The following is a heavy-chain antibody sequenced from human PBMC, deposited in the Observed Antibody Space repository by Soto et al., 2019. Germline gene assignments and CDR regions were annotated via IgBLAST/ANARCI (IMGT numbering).Heavy chain of an antibody. CDR3: AKSGTYHMPWDFDY. D-gene: IGHD1-26*01. J-gene: IGHJ4*02. CDR1: GFTFSSYA. CDR2: ISGSGGST. Sequence: GGSLRLSCAASGFTFSSYALSWVRQAPGKGLEWVSAISGSGGSTYYADSVKGRFTISRDNSKNTLFLQMNSLRAEDTAVYYCAKSGTYHMPWDFDYWGQGTLVTVSS. V-gene: IGHV3-23*01.